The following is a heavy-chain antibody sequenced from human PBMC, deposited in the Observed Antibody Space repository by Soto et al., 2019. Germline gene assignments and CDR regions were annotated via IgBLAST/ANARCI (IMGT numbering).Heavy chain of an antibody. J-gene: IGHJ6*02. D-gene: IGHD2-21*02. V-gene: IGHV3-21*01. CDR3: AREETAWPLAYGLDV. CDR1: GFTFSSYS. CDR2: ITRNSDI. Sequence: LRLSCAASGFTFSSYSMHWVRQAPGKGLEWVSAITRNSDIYYADSVKGRFTISRDNAQNSVSLQMDSLRAEDTAVYYCAREETAWPLAYGLDVWGQGTTVTVSS.